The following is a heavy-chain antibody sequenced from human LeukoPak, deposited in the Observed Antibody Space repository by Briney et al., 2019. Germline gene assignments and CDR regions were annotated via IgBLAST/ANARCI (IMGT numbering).Heavy chain of an antibody. CDR2: IYNGGST. CDR1: GFTVSSNY. CDR3: ATRSDADYYYYFDY. J-gene: IGHJ4*02. Sequence: QAGGSLRLSCIASGFTVSSNYMSWVRQAPGKGLEWVSVIYNGGSTEYADSVKGRFAVSRDNSKNTVYLQMNSLRAEDTAVYYCATRSDADYYYYFDYWGQGTLVTVSS. V-gene: IGHV3-66*04. D-gene: IGHD4-17*01.